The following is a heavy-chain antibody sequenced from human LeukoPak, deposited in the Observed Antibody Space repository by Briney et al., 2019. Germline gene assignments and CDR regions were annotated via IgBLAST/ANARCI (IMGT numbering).Heavy chain of an antibody. CDR1: GDSVSSNSAA. J-gene: IGHJ4*02. CDR3: ARVIAAAGTDYFDY. V-gene: IGHV6-1*01. Sequence: SQTLSLTFALSGDSVSSNSAAWNWIRHSPSRGLELLGRTYYRSKWYNDYAVSVKSRITINTDTSKNQFSLQLNSVTPEDTAVYYCARVIAAAGTDYFDYWGQGTLVTVSS. CDR2: TYYRSKWYN. D-gene: IGHD6-13*01.